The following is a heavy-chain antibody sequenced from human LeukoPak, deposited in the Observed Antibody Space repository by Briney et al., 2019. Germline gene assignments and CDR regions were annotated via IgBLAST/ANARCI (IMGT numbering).Heavy chain of an antibody. CDR3: ARGSGVVVVAAHFDY. CDR1: GDSITGYY. CDR2: IYYTGNT. V-gene: IGHV4-39*07. J-gene: IGHJ4*02. D-gene: IGHD2-15*01. Sequence: SETLSLTCSVSGDSITGYYWGWIRQPPGKGLEWIGNIYYTGNTYYNSSLKSRVTISVDTSKNQFSLKLSSVTAADTAVYYCARGSGVVVVAAHFDYWGQGTLITVSS.